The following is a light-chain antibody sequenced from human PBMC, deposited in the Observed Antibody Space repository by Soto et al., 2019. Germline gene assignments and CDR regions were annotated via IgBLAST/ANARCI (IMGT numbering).Light chain of an antibody. CDR2: GAS. Sequence: KVLTQSPGTLSLSPGERATLSCRASQSLSSSYLAWYQQKPGLAPRLLIYGASSRATGIPDMFSGSGSGTDFTLTISILEPEDVVVYCWQQYSSPTLTFGGGTKVDI. J-gene: IGKJ4*01. V-gene: IGKV3-20*01. CDR1: QSLSSSY. CDR3: QQYSSPTLT.